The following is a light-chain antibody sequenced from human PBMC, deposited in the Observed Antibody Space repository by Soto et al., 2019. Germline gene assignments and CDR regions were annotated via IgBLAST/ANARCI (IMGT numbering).Light chain of an antibody. CDR2: EDS. J-gene: IGLJ3*02. CDR3: CSYADSNTLV. CDR1: SNDVGSYNL. Sequence: QSALTQPASVSGSPGQSITISCTGTSNDVGSYNLVSWYQHHPGKAPKLMIYEDSKRPSGVSNRFSGSKSGNTASLTISGLQAEDEADYYCCSYADSNTLVFGGGTKLTVL. V-gene: IGLV2-23*01.